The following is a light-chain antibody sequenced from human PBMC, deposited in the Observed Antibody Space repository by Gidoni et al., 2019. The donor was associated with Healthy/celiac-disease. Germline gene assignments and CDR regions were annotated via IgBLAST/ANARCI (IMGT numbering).Light chain of an antibody. J-gene: IGLJ2*01. CDR2: GNS. V-gene: IGLV1-40*01. CDR1: RPNIGAGYD. Sequence: QSVLTQPPSVSGAPGQRVTISCTGSRPNIGAGYDVHWYQQPPGTAPKLLIYGNSNRPSWVPARFSGSKSGTSASLAITGLQAEDEADYYCQSYDSSLSGSVFVGGTKLTVL. CDR3: QSYDSSLSGSV.